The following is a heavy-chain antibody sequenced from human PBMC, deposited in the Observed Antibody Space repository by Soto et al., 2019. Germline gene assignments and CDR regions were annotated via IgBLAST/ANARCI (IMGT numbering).Heavy chain of an antibody. V-gene: IGHV1-18*01. Sequence: QVQLVQSGAEVKKPGASVKVSCKGSGYAFTTYGITWVRQAPGQGLEWMGWISAHNGNTNYAQKLQGRVTVTRDISTSTAYMELRSLRSDDTAVYYCARGRDGDYWGQGALVTVSS. J-gene: IGHJ4*02. D-gene: IGHD6-6*01. CDR1: GYAFTTYG. CDR3: ARGRDGDY. CDR2: ISAHNGNT.